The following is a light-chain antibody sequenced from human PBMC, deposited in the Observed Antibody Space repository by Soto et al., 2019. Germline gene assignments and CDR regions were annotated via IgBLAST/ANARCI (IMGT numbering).Light chain of an antibody. CDR3: QQYENLPT. V-gene: IGKV1-33*01. J-gene: IGKJ5*01. CDR1: QNINNY. Sequence: SEGTQCTSPLSASVGDRVTITCQASQNINNYLNWYQQKPGRAPKLLIYDASNLEAGVPSRFRGSGSGTDFTFTISRLQPEDIATYYCQQYENLPTIGQGTRLEIK. CDR2: DAS.